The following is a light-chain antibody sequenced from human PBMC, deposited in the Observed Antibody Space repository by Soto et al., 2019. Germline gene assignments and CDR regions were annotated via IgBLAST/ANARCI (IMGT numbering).Light chain of an antibody. Sequence: EIVMTQSPATLSVSPGERATLSCRASQSVSSNLAWYQQIPGQAPRLLIYVASTRATGVPARFSGSGSGTEFTLAISSLQSEDIAVYYCQQYNNAYTFGQGTKLEIK. J-gene: IGKJ2*01. CDR3: QQYNNAYT. CDR1: QSVSSN. V-gene: IGKV3-15*01. CDR2: VAS.